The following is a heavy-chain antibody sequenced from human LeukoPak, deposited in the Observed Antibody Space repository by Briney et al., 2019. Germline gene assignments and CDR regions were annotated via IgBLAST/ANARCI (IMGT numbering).Heavy chain of an antibody. V-gene: IGHV3-21*01. D-gene: IGHD3-22*01. CDR3: ARELGYYYDSSGYYYGYNAFDI. CDR1: GFTFSSYS. Sequence: GGSVRLSCAASGFTFSSYSMHWVRQAPGKGLEWVSSISSSSSYIYYADSVKGQFTMSRDNAKNSLYLQMNSLRAEDTAVYYCARELGYYYDSSGYYYGYNAFDIWGQGTMVTVAS. J-gene: IGHJ3*02. CDR2: ISSSSSYI.